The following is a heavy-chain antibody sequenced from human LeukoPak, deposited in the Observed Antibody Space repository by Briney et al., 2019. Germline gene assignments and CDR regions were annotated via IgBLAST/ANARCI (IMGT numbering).Heavy chain of an antibody. CDR2: ISGSGGST. V-gene: IGHV3-23*01. CDR3: ATLIDYDSSGYYGIDY. Sequence: GGSLRLSCAASGYPFSSYAMSWVRQAPGKGLEWVSAISGSGGSTYYADSVKGRFTISRDNSKNTLYLQMNSLKADDTAVYYCATLIDYDSSGYYGIDYWGQGTLVTVSS. J-gene: IGHJ4*02. D-gene: IGHD3-22*01. CDR1: GYPFSSYA.